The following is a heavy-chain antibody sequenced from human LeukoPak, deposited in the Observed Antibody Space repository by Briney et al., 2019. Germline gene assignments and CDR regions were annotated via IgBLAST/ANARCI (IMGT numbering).Heavy chain of an antibody. V-gene: IGHV4-59*01. J-gene: IGHJ4*02. CDR3: ARFAGDGSGSYYFDY. Sequence: SETLSLTCTVFGGSLNSYLWSWIRRPPGNGLEWIGYIYYSGSTIYNPSLTSRVTISVDTSKSQVSLKLSSVTAADTAVYYCARFAGDGSGSYYFDYWGQGTLVTVSS. CDR2: IYYSGST. D-gene: IGHD3-10*01. CDR1: GGSLNSYL.